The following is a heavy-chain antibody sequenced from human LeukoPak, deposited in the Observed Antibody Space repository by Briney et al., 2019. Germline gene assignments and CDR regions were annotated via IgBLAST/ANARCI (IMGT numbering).Heavy chain of an antibody. Sequence: PSGTLSLTRAVSGGSISSSNWWSWVRQPPGKGLEWIGEIYHSGSTNYNPSLKSRVTISVDKSKNQFSLKLSSVTAADTAVYYCARLLAPRPYYYMDVWGKGTTVTVSS. CDR2: IYHSGST. CDR3: ARLLAPRPYYYMDV. J-gene: IGHJ6*03. D-gene: IGHD3-3*02. CDR1: GGSISSSNW. V-gene: IGHV4-4*02.